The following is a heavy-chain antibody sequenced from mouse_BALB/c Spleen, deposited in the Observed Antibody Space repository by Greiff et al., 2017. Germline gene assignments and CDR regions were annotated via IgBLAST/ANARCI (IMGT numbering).Heavy chain of an antibody. V-gene: IGHV2-9*02. J-gene: IGHJ3*01. D-gene: IGHD3-1*01. Sequence: VKLVESGPGLVAPSQSLSITCTVSGFSLTSYGVHWVRQPPGKGLEWLGVIWAGGSTNYNSALMSRLSISKDNSKSQVFLKMNSLQTDDTAMYYCAREQLGPIAWFAYWGQGTLVTVSA. CDR1: GFSLTSYG. CDR2: IWAGGST. CDR3: AREQLGPIAWFAY.